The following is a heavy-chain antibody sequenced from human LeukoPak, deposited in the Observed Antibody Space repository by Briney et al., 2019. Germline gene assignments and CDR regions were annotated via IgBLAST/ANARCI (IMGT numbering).Heavy chain of an antibody. V-gene: IGHV1-69*04. Sequence: GASVKVSCKASGGTFISYAISWVRQAPGQGLEWMGRIIPILGIANYAQKFQGRVTITADKSTSTAYMELSSLRSEDTAVYYCARDRGGRLQSVPEYFQHWGQGTLVTVSS. CDR2: IIPILGIA. CDR1: GGTFISYA. J-gene: IGHJ1*01. D-gene: IGHD4-11*01. CDR3: ARDRGGRLQSVPEYFQH.